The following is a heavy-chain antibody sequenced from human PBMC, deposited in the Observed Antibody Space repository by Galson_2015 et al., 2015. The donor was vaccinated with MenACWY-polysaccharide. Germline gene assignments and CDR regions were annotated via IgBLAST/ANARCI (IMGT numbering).Heavy chain of an antibody. CDR2: IRQDGFEK. CDR3: AREGLVHFDL. D-gene: IGHD6-19*01. Sequence: SLRLSCATSGFIFTNHWMSWVRQAPGKGLEWVANIRQDGFEKYHVDSVKGRFTISRDNAENSVFLQMNSLRVEDTAVYYCAREGLVHFDLWGQGTLVTVSS. CDR1: GFIFTNHW. V-gene: IGHV3-7*01. J-gene: IGHJ4*02.